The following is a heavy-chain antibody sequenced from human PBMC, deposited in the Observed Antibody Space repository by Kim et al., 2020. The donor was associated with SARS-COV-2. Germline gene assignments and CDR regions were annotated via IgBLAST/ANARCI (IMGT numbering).Heavy chain of an antibody. CDR2: IYYSGST. V-gene: IGHV4-39*01. CDR3: ASAYDSSGYYYDDAFDI. J-gene: IGHJ3*02. D-gene: IGHD3-22*01. Sequence: SETLSLTCTVSGGSISSSSYYWGWIRQPPGKGLEWIGSIYYSGSTYYNPSLKSRVTISVDTSKNQFSLKLSSVTAADTAVYYCASAYDSSGYYYDDAFDIWGQGTMVTVSS. CDR1: GGSISSSSYY.